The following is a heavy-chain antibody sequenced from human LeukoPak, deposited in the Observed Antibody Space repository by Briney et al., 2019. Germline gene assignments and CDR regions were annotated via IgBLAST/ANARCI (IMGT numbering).Heavy chain of an antibody. Sequence: GGSLTLSCAASAFTFSSYARSWVRQAPGGGLEWVASIIGSGGSTYYADSVKGRFTISRDNSKNTLYLQMNSLSAEDTAVYYCARNRGVYSYGGLSSFDYWGQGTLVTVSS. CDR1: AFTFSSYA. D-gene: IGHD5-18*01. J-gene: IGHJ4*02. CDR2: IIGSGGST. V-gene: IGHV3-23*01. CDR3: ARNRGVYSYGGLSSFDY.